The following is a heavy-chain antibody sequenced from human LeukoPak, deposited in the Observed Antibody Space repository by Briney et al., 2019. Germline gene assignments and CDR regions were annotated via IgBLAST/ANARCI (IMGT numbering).Heavy chain of an antibody. D-gene: IGHD2-15*01. CDR2: IYYSGST. J-gene: IGHJ4*02. V-gene: IGHV4-39*01. CDR3: ARHVGGGSCLFDY. Sequence: SETLSLTCTVSGGSISSSSYYWGWIRQPPGKGLEWIGSIYYSGSTYYNPSLMSRVTISVDTSKNQFSLKLSSVTAADTAVYYCARHVGGGSCLFDYWGQGTLVTVSS. CDR1: GGSISSSSYY.